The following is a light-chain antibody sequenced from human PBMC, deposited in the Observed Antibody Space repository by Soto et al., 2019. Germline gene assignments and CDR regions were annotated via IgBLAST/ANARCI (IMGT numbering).Light chain of an antibody. CDR3: QQSYSAPHT. V-gene: IGKV1-39*01. J-gene: IGKJ2*01. Sequence: DIQMTQSPSSLSAYVGDRVTITCRASENIFSYLSWYQHKPGKAPYLLIYAASSLQSGVPSRLSGCGSGTDFARTISSLQPEDFATFYSQQSYSAPHTLGQGTRLEI. CDR1: ENIFSY. CDR2: AAS.